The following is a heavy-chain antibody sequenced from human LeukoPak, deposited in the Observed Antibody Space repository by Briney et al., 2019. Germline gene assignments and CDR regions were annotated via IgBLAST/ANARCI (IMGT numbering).Heavy chain of an antibody. D-gene: IGHD5-24*01. J-gene: IGHJ6*02. CDR2: ISYDGSNK. CDR3: AKDKLATTTNGVDV. V-gene: IGHV3-30-3*01. Sequence: GRSLRLSCAASGLTFSSYAMHWVRQAPGKGLEWVAVISYDGSNKYYADSVKGRFTISRDNSKNTLSLQMNSLRAEDTAVYYCAKDKLATTTNGVDVWGQGTTIIVSS. CDR1: GLTFSSYA.